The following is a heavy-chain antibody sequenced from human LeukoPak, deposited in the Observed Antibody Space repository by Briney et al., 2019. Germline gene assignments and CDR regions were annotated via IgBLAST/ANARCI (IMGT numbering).Heavy chain of an antibody. V-gene: IGHV3-23*01. CDR3: AKDQWFGESMIF. D-gene: IGHD3-10*01. Sequence: GASLRLSCAASGFTYSSYAMSWVRQAPGRGLEWVSTITGSGDTTHYADSVKGRFTISRDNSKNTLYLQMNSLRGEDTALYFCAKDQWFGESMIFWGQGTLVTVSS. CDR2: ITGSGDTT. J-gene: IGHJ4*02. CDR1: GFTYSSYA.